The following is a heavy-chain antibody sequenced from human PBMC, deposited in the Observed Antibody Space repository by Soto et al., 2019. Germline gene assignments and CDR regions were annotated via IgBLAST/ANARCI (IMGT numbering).Heavy chain of an antibody. V-gene: IGHV5-51*01. CDR1: GYSFTSYW. CDR3: ARHPGGIAVAGTAFDY. CDR2: IYPGDSDT. Sequence: PVESLKISCKGSGYSFTSYWIGWVRQMPGKGLEWMGIIYPGDSDTRYSPSFQGQVTISADKSISTAYLQWSSLKASDTAMYYCARHPGGIAVAGTAFDYWGQGTLVSVSS. D-gene: IGHD6-19*01. J-gene: IGHJ4*02.